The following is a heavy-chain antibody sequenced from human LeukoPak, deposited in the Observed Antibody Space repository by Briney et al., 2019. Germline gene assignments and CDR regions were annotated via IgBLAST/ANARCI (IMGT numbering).Heavy chain of an antibody. V-gene: IGHV1-58*02. J-gene: IGHJ4*02. CDR1: GFTFTSSA. D-gene: IGHD2-21*02. Sequence: ASVKVSCKASGFTFTSSAMQWVRQARGQRLEWIGWIVVGSGNTNYAQKFQERVTITRDMSTSTAYMELSSLRAEDTAVYYCAKDLWSVVTLTLDYWGQGTLVTVSS. CDR3: AKDLWSVVTLTLDY. CDR2: IVVGSGNT.